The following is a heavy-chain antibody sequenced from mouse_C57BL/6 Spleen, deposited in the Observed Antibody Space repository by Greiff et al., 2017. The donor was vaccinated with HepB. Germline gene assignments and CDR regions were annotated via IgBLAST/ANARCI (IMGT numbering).Heavy chain of an antibody. J-gene: IGHJ1*03. CDR3: ASSYYGSSYGDWYFDV. CDR1: GYTFTSYW. D-gene: IGHD1-1*01. Sequence: QVQLQQPGAELVKPGASVKLSCKASGYTFTSYWMHWVKQRPGRGLEWIGRIDPNSGGTKYNEKFKSKATLTVDKPSSTAYMQLSSLTSEDSAVYYCASSYYGSSYGDWYFDVWGTGTTVTVSS. CDR2: IDPNSGGT. V-gene: IGHV1-72*01.